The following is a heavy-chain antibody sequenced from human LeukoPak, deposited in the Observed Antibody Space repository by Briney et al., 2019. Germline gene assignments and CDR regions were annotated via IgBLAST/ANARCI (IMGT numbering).Heavy chain of an antibody. D-gene: IGHD6-13*01. V-gene: IGHV1-18*01. Sequence: ASVKVSCKASGYTFTSYGISWVRLAPGQGLEWMGWISAYNGNTNYAQKLQGRVTMTTDTSTSTAYMELRSLRSDDTAVYYCARDIAAAGFYDYWGQGTLVTVSS. CDR3: ARDIAAAGFYDY. CDR1: GYTFTSYG. J-gene: IGHJ4*02. CDR2: ISAYNGNT.